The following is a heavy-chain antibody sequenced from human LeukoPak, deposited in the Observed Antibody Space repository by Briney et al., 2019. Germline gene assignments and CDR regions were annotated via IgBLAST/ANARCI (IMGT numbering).Heavy chain of an antibody. Sequence: GGSLRLSCTVSGFIFSDSAIHWVRQAAGKGLEWVGRIRSKANSDETAYAASVKGRFTISRDDSKDTAYLQMHSLKPEDTAVYHCTSPAHDFDFWSGYYSVWGRGAQVTVSS. CDR1: GFIFSDSA. CDR2: IRSKANSDET. CDR3: TSPAHDFDFWSGYYSV. J-gene: IGHJ4*01. V-gene: IGHV3-73*01. D-gene: IGHD3-3*01.